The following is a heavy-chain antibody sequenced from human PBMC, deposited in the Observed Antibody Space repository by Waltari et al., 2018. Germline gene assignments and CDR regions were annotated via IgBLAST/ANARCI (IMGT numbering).Heavy chain of an antibody. J-gene: IGHJ3*02. CDR1: GGSISRNY. CDR2: IYPSGNT. Sequence: QVQLQESGPGLVKPSETLYHTCSLSGGSISRNYWSWIRQPAGKGLEWIGRIYPSGNTNYNPSLKSRVAMSVDTSKNQFSLRLSSVTAADTAVYYCASTLCTSTTCYTRDDAFDIWGQGTMVTVSP. CDR3: ASTLCTSTTCYTRDDAFDI. V-gene: IGHV4-4*07. D-gene: IGHD2-2*02.